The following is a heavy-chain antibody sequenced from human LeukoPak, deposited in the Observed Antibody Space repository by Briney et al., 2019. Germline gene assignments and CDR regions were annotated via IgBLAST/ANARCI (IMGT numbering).Heavy chain of an antibody. V-gene: IGHV4-31*03. CDR2: IYQSGST. CDR3: ARGDRAAMLFDP. CDR1: GGSISSSSYY. D-gene: IGHD2-2*01. J-gene: IGHJ5*02. Sequence: SQTLSLTCTVSGGSISSSSYYWGWIRQPPGKGLEWIGYIYQSGSTYYNPSLKSRVTISVDRSKNQFSLKLNSVTAADTAVYYCARGDRAAMLFDPWGQGTLVTVSS.